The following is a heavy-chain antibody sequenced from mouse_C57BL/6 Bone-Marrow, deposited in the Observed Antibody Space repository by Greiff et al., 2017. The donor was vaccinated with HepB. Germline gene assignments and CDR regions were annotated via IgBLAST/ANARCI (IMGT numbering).Heavy chain of an antibody. Sequence: VQLQQSGAELVRPGTSVKVSCKASGYAFTNYLIEWVKQRPGQGLEWIGVINPGSGGTNYNEKFKGKATLTADKSSSTAYMQLSSLTSEDSAVYFCAGDLLWLRHYAMDYWGQGTSVTVSS. J-gene: IGHJ4*01. D-gene: IGHD2-2*01. CDR3: AGDLLWLRHYAMDY. CDR1: GYAFTNYL. CDR2: INPGSGGT. V-gene: IGHV1-54*01.